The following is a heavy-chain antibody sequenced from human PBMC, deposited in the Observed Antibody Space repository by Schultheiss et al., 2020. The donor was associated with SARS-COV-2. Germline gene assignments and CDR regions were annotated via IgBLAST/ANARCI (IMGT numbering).Heavy chain of an antibody. J-gene: IGHJ3*02. V-gene: IGHV4-39*07. CDR1: GGSISSSSYY. CDR3: ARDKDYYGSGSYHDAFDI. Sequence: SETLSLTCTVSGGSISSSSYYWGWIRQPPGKGLEWIGSIYYSGSTYYNPSLKSRVTISVDTSKNQFSLKRSSVTAADTAVYYCARDKDYYGSGSYHDAFDIWGQGTRVTVSS. D-gene: IGHD3-10*01. CDR2: IYYSGST.